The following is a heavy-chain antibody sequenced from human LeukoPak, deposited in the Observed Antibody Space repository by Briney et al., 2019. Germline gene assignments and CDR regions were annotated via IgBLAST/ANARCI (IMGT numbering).Heavy chain of an antibody. D-gene: IGHD3-3*01. V-gene: IGHV1-46*01. J-gene: IGHJ3*02. CDR1: GYTFTSYY. CDR2: INPSGGST. Sequence: ASVKVSCKASGYTFTSYYMHWVRQAPGQGLEWMAIINPSGGSTTYAQKFQGRVTMTEDTSTDTAYMELSSLRSEDTAVYYCATNRQIMILGVVIMPAFDIWGQGTMVTVSS. CDR3: ATNRQIMILGVVIMPAFDI.